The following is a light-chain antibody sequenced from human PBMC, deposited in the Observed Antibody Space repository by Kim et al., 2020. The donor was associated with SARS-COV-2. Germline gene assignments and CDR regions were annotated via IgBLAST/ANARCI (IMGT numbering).Light chain of an antibody. CDR3: SSYTSSSTV. Sequence: QSALTQPASVSGSPGQSVTISCTGTSSDVGGYNYVSWYPQHPGKAPKLMIYDVSKRPSGVSNRFSGAKFGNTASMTISGLQDEAEADYYCSSYTSSSTVFGGGTQLTVL. CDR1: SSDVGGYNY. J-gene: IGLJ3*02. V-gene: IGLV2-14*01. CDR2: DVS.